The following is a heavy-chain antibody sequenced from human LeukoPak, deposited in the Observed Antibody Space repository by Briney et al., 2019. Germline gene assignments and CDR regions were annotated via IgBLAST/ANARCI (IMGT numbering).Heavy chain of an antibody. Sequence: ASVKVSCKASGYTFTGYYMHWVRQAPGQGLEWMGWINPNTGGTNYAQKFQDRVTMTRDTSISTAYMEMNRLRSDDTAVYYCALESIPIFGVVRRNWFDPWGPGTLVTVSS. J-gene: IGHJ5*02. CDR1: GYTFTGYY. V-gene: IGHV1-2*02. CDR2: INPNTGGT. D-gene: IGHD3-3*01. CDR3: ALESIPIFGVVRRNWFDP.